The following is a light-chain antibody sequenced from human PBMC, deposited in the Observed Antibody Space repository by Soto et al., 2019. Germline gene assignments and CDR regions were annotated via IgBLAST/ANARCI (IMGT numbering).Light chain of an antibody. CDR3: SSYTSSSTLVV. V-gene: IGLV2-14*01. CDR1: SSDVGGYNY. J-gene: IGLJ2*01. CDR2: DVS. Sequence: QSALTQPASVSGSPGQSITISCTGTSSDVGGYNYVSWYQQHPGKAPKLMIYDVSNRPSGVSNRFSGSKSGNTASLTISGIQAEDEADYYCSSYTSSSTLVVFGGGTKETVL.